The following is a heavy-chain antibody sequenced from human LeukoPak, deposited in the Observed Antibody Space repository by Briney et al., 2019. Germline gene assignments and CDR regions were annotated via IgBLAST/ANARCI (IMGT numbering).Heavy chain of an antibody. CDR2: ISYDGSNK. CDR1: GFTFSSYD. CDR3: ARDRYSNSFFDY. V-gene: IGHV3-30*03. J-gene: IGHJ4*02. D-gene: IGHD4-11*01. Sequence: GGSLRLSCAASGFTFSSYDMHWVRQAPGKGLEWVALISYDGSNKYYADSVKGRFTISRDNSKNTLYLQMNSLRAEDTAVYYCARDRYSNSFFDYWGQGTLVTVSS.